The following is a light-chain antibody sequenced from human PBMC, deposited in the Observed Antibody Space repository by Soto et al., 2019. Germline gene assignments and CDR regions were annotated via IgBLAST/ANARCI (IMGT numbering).Light chain of an antibody. CDR2: WAS. CDR3: QQFYGTPIT. V-gene: IGKV4-1*01. J-gene: IGKJ5*01. CDR1: QSVLYRSNNKSF. Sequence: DIVMTQSPDSLAVSLGERATINCKSSQSVLYRSNNKSFFAWYQQKPRQPPKLLIYWASTRESGVPDRSSGSGSGTDFTLTISSLQAEDVAVYYCQQFYGTPITFGQGTRLEIK.